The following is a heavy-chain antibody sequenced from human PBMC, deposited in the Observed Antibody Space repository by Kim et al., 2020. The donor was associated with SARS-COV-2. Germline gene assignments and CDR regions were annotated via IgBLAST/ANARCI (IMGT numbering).Heavy chain of an antibody. CDR3: ARGYSSSWYVSDYFDY. D-gene: IGHD6-13*01. CDR1: GFTFSSYG. CDR2: IWYDGSNK. V-gene: IGHV3-33*01. J-gene: IGHJ4*02. Sequence: GGSLRLSCAASGFTFSSYGMHWVRQAPGKGLEWVAVIWYDGSNKYYADSVKGRFTISRDNSKNTLYLQMNSLRAEDTAVYYCARGYSSSWYVSDYFDYWGQGTLVTVSS.